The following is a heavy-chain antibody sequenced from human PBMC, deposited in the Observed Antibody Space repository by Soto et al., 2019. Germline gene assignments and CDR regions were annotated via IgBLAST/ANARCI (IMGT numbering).Heavy chain of an antibody. Sequence: QVQLVQSGAEVKKTGASVKVSCKTSGYIFTNFDINWVRQAPGKGFEWMGWMNPDSVNRGYAQKFQCRFTITMNTSTNIAYMALSSLRLEDTASYYCARVYWHSGGTDHWGQGTLVTVSS. V-gene: IGHV1-8*01. D-gene: IGHD2-15*01. CDR1: GYIFTNFD. CDR2: MNPDSVNR. J-gene: IGHJ4*02. CDR3: ARVYWHSGGTDH.